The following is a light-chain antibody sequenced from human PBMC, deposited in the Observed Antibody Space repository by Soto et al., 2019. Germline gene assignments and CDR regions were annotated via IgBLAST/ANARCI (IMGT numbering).Light chain of an antibody. CDR3: AAWDDSISGLVV. CDR1: SSNIGSNY. Sequence: QSVLTQPPSASGTPGQRVTISCSGSSSNIGSNYVYWYQQLTGTAPKLLIYRNNQRPSGVPDRFSGSKSGTSASLAIRGLRSEDEADHYCAAWDDSISGLVVFGGGTKLTVL. V-gene: IGLV1-47*01. CDR2: RNN. J-gene: IGLJ2*01.